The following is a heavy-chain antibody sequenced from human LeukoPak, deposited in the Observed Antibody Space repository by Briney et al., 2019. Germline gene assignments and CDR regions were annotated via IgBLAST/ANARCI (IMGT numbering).Heavy chain of an antibody. CDR2: IHPGDSDT. J-gene: IGHJ3*02. CDR1: GYSFTNYW. Sequence: GESLQISCKSYGYSFTNYWIGWVRQMPGKGLEWMGIIHPGDSDTRYSPSFQGQVTMSADKSINTAYLQWSSLKASDTAMYYCVRFLNHAFEMWGQGTMVTVSS. CDR3: VRFLNHAFEM. V-gene: IGHV5-51*01.